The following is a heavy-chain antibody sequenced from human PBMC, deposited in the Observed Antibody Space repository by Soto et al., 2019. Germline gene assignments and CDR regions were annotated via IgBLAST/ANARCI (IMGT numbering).Heavy chain of an antibody. CDR3: AKEHTSAFAVHYMDV. CDR1: GYTFSDYY. J-gene: IGHJ6*03. Sequence: GGSLRLSCAASGYTFSDYYMSWIRQAPGKGLQWVSGISGSGGSIYYADSVKGRFTISRDNSKNTLYLQMNSLRAEDTAVYYCAKEHTSAFAVHYMDVWGKGTTVTVSS. V-gene: IGHV3-23*01. CDR2: ISGSGGSI. D-gene: IGHD3-10*02.